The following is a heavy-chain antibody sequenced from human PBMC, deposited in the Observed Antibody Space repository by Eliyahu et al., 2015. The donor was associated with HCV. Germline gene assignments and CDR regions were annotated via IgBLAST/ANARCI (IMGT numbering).Heavy chain of an antibody. CDR3: ARGTLLKWGFDY. CDR1: GGSFSGYY. J-gene: IGHJ4*02. Sequence: QVQLQQWGAGLLKPSETLSLTCAVYGGSFSGYYWSWIRQPPGKGLEWIGEINHSGSTNYNPSLKSRVTISVDTSKNQFSLKLSSVTAADTAVFYCARGTLLKWGFDYWGQGTLVTVSS. D-gene: IGHD3-9*01. V-gene: IGHV4-34*01. CDR2: INHSGST.